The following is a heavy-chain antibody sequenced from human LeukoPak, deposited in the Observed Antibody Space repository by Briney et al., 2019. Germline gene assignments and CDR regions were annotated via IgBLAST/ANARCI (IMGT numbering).Heavy chain of an antibody. D-gene: IGHD3-16*01. CDR1: GFTVSGNY. J-gene: IGHJ6*02. V-gene: IGHV3-53*01. CDR2: ISAANIA. CDR3: ARAGKWTPYNYYYGMDV. Sequence: GGSLRLSCAASGFTVSGNYMSWVRLAPGKGLEWVSLISAANIAYYADSVKGRFTISRDNAKNTLYLQMNSLRAEDTALYYCARAGKWTPYNYYYGMDVWGQGTTVTVSS.